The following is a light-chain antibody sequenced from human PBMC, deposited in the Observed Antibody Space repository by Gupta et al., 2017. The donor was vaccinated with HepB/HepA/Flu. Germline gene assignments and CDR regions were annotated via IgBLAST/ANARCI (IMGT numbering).Light chain of an antibody. CDR3: QQYGNSPT. CDR1: QSVPTNF. J-gene: IGKJ4*01. V-gene: IGKV3-20*01. Sequence: DIVFTQSPATLSLSPGERATLSCRASQSVPTNFLAWYQQKPGQAPRLLIYGVSSRATGFPDRCSGSGSGTDFTLTISSLEPEDFTVYFCQQYGNSPTFGGGTKVEIK. CDR2: GVS.